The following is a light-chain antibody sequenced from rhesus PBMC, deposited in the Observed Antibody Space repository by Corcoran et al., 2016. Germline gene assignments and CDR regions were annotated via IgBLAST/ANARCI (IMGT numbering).Light chain of an antibody. J-gene: IGKJ2*01. V-gene: IGKV1-28*03. CDR2: DAS. Sequence: DIQMTQSPSSLSASVGDTVTITCRASQGISSYLNWFQQKPGKAPRPLIYDASSLESGVPSRFSGSGSGTDFTLTISRLQPDDFAAYYCLQHNSYPYSFGHGTKVEIK. CDR3: LQHNSYPYS. CDR1: QGISSY.